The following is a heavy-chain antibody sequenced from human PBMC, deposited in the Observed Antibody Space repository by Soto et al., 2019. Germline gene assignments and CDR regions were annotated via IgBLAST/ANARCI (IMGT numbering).Heavy chain of an antibody. V-gene: IGHV6-1*01. CDR3: ARVHCSAGTCLDGLDF. J-gene: IGHJ6*02. D-gene: IGHD2-15*01. CDR2: IYYRSKWFH. CDR1: GDSVSSNGAC. Sequence: SQTLSLTCVISGDSVSSNGACWNWIRQSPSRGLQWLGRIYYRSKWFHDYAASVESRMAINPDTSRNKFSLQLNYVTPEDTAVYYCARVHCSAGTCLDGLDFWGQGTTVTVSS.